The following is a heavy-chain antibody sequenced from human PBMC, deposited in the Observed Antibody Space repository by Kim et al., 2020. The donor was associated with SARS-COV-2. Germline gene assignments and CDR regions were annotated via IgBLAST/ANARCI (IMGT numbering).Heavy chain of an antibody. D-gene: IGHD6-19*01. J-gene: IGHJ3*02. CDR3: ARGPPNAVDAFDI. V-gene: IGHV3-66*01. Sequence: YADSVQSRFTISRDNSKNTLYLKMNSLRAEDTAVYCCARGPPNAVDAFDIWGQGTMVTVSS.